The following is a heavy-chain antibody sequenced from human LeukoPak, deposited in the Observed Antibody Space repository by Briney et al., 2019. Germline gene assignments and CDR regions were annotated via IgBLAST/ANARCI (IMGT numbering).Heavy chain of an antibody. CDR3: VGDGDDYNFNY. D-gene: IGHD5-24*01. Sequence: PGGSLTLSCAASGFTFSNYWMHWVRQAPGKGLVWVSRVKGDGTFTNYADSVKGRFTISRDNAKYTLYLQMHSLRAEDTAIYYCVGDGDDYNFNYWGQGSLVTVSS. CDR2: VKGDGTFT. J-gene: IGHJ4*02. CDR1: GFTFSNYW. V-gene: IGHV3-74*01.